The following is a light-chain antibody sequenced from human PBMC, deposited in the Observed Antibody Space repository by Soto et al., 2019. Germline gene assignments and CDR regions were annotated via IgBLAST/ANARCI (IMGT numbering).Light chain of an antibody. CDR2: GAS. CDR3: QQYGSSPRT. CDR1: QSVGSSY. J-gene: IGKJ1*01. V-gene: IGKV3-20*01. Sequence: EIVLTQSPGTLSLSPGERATLSCRASQSVGSSYLAWYQQKPGQAPRLLIYGASSRATGIPDRFSGSGSGTDFILTISRLEPEDFAVYYCQQYGSSPRTFGQGTKVEIK.